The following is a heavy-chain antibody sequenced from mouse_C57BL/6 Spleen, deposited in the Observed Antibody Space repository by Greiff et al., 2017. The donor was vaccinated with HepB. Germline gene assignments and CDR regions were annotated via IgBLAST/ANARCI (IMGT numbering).Heavy chain of an antibody. Sequence: VQLQQSVAELVRPGASVKLSCTASGFNIKNTYMHWVKQRPEQGLEWIGRIDPANGNTKYAPKFPGKATITADTSSNTAYLHLSSLTSEDTAIFYCASPDSSGYWFANWGQGTLVTVSA. D-gene: IGHD3-2*02. V-gene: IGHV14-3*01. J-gene: IGHJ3*01. CDR3: ASPDSSGYWFAN. CDR1: GFNIKNTY. CDR2: IDPANGNT.